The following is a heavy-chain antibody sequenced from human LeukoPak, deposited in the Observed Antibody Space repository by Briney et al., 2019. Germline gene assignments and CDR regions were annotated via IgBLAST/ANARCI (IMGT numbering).Heavy chain of an antibody. D-gene: IGHD5-18*01. CDR2: IRSKAYRGTT. J-gene: IGHJ6*02. CDR1: GFTFGDHA. Sequence: GSLRLSCSTSGFTFGDHAMSWVRQAPGKGLEWVGFIRSKAYRGTTEYAPSVRGRFSISRDGSNSIAYLQMNTLQTEDTAVYYCARGPIQLWIHNAMDVWGQGTTVTVSS. CDR3: ARGPIQLWIHNAMDV. V-gene: IGHV3-49*04.